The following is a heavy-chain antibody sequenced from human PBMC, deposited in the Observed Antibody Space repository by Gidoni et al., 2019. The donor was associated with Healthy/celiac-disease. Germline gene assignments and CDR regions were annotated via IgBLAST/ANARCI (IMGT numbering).Heavy chain of an antibody. J-gene: IGHJ4*02. CDR3: ARTLMWERAIVVVIYYFDY. Sequence: EVQLVESGGGLVQPGGSLRLSCAASGFTFSSYWMSWVRQAPGKGLEWVANIKQDGSEKYYVDSVKGRFTISRDNAKNSLYLQMNSLRAEDTAVYYCARTLMWERAIVVVIYYFDYWGQGTLVTVSS. D-gene: IGHD3-22*01. CDR2: IKQDGSEK. CDR1: GFTFSSYW. V-gene: IGHV3-7*01.